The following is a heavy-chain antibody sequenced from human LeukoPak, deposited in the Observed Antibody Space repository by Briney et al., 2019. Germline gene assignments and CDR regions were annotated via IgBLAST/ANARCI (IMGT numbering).Heavy chain of an antibody. V-gene: IGHV4-39*07. D-gene: IGHD3-10*01. CDR1: GGSISSGGYY. CDR3: ARGQRRMVRGVIGY. Sequence: SETLSLTCTVSGGSISSGGYYWSWIRQPPGKGLEWIGEINHSGSTNYNPSLKSRVTISVDTSKNQFSLKLSSVTAADTVVYYCARGQRRMVRGVIGYWGQGTLVTVSS. J-gene: IGHJ4*02. CDR2: INHSGST.